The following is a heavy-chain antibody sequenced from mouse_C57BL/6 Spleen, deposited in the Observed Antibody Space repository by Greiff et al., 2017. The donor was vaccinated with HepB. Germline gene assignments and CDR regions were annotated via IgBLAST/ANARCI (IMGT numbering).Heavy chain of an antibody. J-gene: IGHJ3*01. Sequence: QVQLQQSGAELVMPGASVKLSCKASGYTFTSYWMHWVKQRPGQGLEWIGEIDPSDSYTNYNQKFKGKSTLTVDKSSSTAYMQLSSLTSEDSEVYYCARGISSGFAYWGQGTLVTVSA. CDR2: IDPSDSYT. CDR1: GYTFTSYW. V-gene: IGHV1-69*01. CDR3: ARGISSGFAY.